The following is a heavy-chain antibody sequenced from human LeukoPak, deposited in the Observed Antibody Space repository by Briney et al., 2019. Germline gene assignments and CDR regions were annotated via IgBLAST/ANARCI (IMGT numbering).Heavy chain of an antibody. D-gene: IGHD3-3*01. CDR1: GGSISSSSYS. CDR3: ARLRFDFWSGYTHPYFDY. J-gene: IGHJ4*02. V-gene: IGHV4-39*01. Sequence: SETLSLTCTVSGGSISSSSYSWGWIRQPPGKGLEWIGSTYYSGTTYYNPSLKSRVTISVDTSKIQFSLKLSSVAATDTAVYFCARLRFDFWSGYTHPYFDYWGQGTLVTVSS. CDR2: TYYSGTT.